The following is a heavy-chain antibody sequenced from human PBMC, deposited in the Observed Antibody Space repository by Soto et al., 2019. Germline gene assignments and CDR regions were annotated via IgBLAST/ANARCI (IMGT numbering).Heavy chain of an antibody. J-gene: IGHJ6*02. CDR3: ARRWFGERYYYYGMDV. CDR2: IYYSGST. CDR1: GGSLSSSSYY. Sequence: SETLSLSCTVSGGSLSSSSYYWGWLRQPPGKGLEWIGSIYYSGSTYYNPSLKSRVTISVDTSKNQFSLKPGSVTAADTAVYYCARRWFGERYYYYGMDVRGQGTTVT. D-gene: IGHD3-10*01. V-gene: IGHV4-39*01.